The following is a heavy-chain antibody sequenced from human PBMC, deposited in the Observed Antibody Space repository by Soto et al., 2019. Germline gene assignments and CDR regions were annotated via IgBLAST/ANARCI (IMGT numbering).Heavy chain of an antibody. CDR3: ASLRGNNYGVGTNYYFDY. D-gene: IGHD5-18*01. Sequence: QVQLVQSGAEVKKPGSSVKVSCKTSGGTFSTYSIVWVRQAPGEGLEWMGGIIPIFGTANYAQKFQDRVIITADKSTNTAFMELSSLKSEDTAMYYCASLRGNNYGVGTNYYFDYWGQGTLVTVSS. V-gene: IGHV1-69*06. CDR2: IIPIFGTA. CDR1: GGTFSTYS. J-gene: IGHJ4*02.